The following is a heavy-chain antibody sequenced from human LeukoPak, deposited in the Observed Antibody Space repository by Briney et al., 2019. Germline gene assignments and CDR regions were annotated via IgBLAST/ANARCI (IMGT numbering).Heavy chain of an antibody. Sequence: TGGSLRLSCAASGVTVSNNFMMWVRQAPGKGLEWVSLIHSGGSTQYADSVKGRFTISRDHSKNTLYLQMNSLRAEDTAVYYCARDPPAVAINTYGWGRGTLVTVSS. CDR3: ARDPPAVAINTYG. V-gene: IGHV3-66*01. D-gene: IGHD6-19*01. CDR1: GVTVSNNF. CDR2: IHSGGST. J-gene: IGHJ4*02.